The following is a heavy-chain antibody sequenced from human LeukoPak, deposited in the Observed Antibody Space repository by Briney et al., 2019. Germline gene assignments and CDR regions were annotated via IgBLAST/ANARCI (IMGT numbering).Heavy chain of an antibody. CDR3: ARVDHQAWYYFDY. D-gene: IGHD2-2*03. Sequence: SVKVSCKASGGSFSSYAISWVRQAPGQGLEWMGGIIPIFGTANYAQKFQGRVTITADESTSTAYMELSSLRSADTAVYYCARVDHQAWYYFDYWGQGTLVTVSS. J-gene: IGHJ4*02. CDR1: GGSFSSYA. CDR2: IIPIFGTA. V-gene: IGHV1-69*13.